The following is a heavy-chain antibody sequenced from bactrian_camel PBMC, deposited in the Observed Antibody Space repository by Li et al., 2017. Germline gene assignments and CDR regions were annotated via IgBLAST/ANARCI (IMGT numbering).Heavy chain of an antibody. CDR1: RYTYKRNI. Sequence: VQLVESGGGSVQAGGSLTLSCAAGRYTYKRNILGWFRQAPGKEREGVATMDSAGGSTVYADSVKGRFTISQDNAKNTVYLSMNSLKPEDTAMYYCAATRFVIPSGWELRAPTYNYWGQGTQVTVS. J-gene: IGHJ4*01. CDR3: AATRFVIPSGWELRAPTYNY. CDR2: MDSAGGST. D-gene: IGHD7*01. V-gene: IGHV3S31*01.